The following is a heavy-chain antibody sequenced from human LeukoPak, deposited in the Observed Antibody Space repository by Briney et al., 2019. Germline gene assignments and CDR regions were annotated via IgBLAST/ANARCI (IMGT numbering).Heavy chain of an antibody. V-gene: IGHV3-64*01. CDR2: ITGNGVST. CDR3: ARSQGSYFYY. CDR1: GIAFSSSV. Sequence: GGSLRLSCAASGIAFSSSVMYWVRQAPGKGLEYVSAITGNGVSTYYANSVKGRFTISRDNSKNTLYLQMGSLRPEDMAVYYCARSQGSYFYYWGEGTLVTVSS. D-gene: IGHD2-15*01. J-gene: IGHJ4*02.